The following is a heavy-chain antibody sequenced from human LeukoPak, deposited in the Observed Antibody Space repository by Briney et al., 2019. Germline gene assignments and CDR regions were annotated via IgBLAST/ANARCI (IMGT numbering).Heavy chain of an antibody. CDR2: IYYSGST. CDR1: GGSASSGGFY. V-gene: IGHV4-61*03. J-gene: IGHJ4*02. D-gene: IGHD1-26*01. Sequence: SETLSLTCSVSGGSASSGGFYRTWIRQPPGRGLEWIVYIYYSGSTGYNPSLRSRVSISADTSKNHFSLKLSSVTAADTAVYYRARGIVGVTYFDEWGQGMLVTVAS. CDR3: ARGIVGVTYFDE.